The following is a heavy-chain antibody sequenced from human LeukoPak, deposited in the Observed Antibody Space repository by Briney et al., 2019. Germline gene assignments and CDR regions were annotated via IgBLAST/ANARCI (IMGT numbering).Heavy chain of an antibody. V-gene: IGHV3-48*04. CDR2: ISSSSSTI. D-gene: IGHD2/OR15-2a*01. CDR1: GSTFSSYS. Sequence: GGSLRLSCAASGSTFSSYSMTWVRQAPGKGLEWVSYISSSSSTIYYADSVKGRFTISRDNAKNSLYLQMNSLRAEDTAVYYCARTAFHGLDYWGQGTLVTVSS. J-gene: IGHJ4*02. CDR3: ARTAFHGLDY.